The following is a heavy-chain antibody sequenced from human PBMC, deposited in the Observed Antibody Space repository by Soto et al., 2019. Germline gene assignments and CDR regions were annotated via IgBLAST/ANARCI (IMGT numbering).Heavy chain of an antibody. V-gene: IGHV4-4*02. J-gene: IGHJ4*01. D-gene: IGHD6-19*01. CDR2: ISHSGIT. Sequence: QVQLQESGPGLVKPSGTLSLTCAVSGGSISGGTWWSWVRQPPGKGLEWIGAISHSGITGYNPSLKSRLTISVDKSKNQFSLKLNSVTAADTAIYYCSRNGGWNFDYWGQGTLVTVSS. CDR1: GGSISGGTW. CDR3: SRNGGWNFDY.